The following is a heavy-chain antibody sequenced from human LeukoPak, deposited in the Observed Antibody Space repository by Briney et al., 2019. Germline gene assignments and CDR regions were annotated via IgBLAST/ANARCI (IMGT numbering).Heavy chain of an antibody. Sequence: GGSLRLSCAASGFNFRSYDMHWVRQATGEGLEWVSAIGTTGDTYYAGSVKGRFTISRDNSKNTLFLQMNSLRAVDTAVYYCAELGITMIGGVWGKGTTVTISS. J-gene: IGHJ6*04. CDR2: IGTTGDT. CDR3: AELGITMIGGV. V-gene: IGHV3-13*01. CDR1: GFNFRSYD. D-gene: IGHD3-10*02.